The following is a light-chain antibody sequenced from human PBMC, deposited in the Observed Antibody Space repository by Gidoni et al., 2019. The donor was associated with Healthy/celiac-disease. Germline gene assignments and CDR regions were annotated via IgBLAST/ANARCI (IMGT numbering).Light chain of an antibody. Sequence: LSLSPGERATLSCRASQSVSSYLAWYQQKPGQAPRLLIYDASNRATGIPARFSGSGSGTDFTLTISSLEPADFAVYYCQQRSNWPALTFXGXTKVEIK. CDR2: DAS. CDR3: QQRSNWPALT. V-gene: IGKV3-11*01. J-gene: IGKJ4*01. CDR1: QSVSSY.